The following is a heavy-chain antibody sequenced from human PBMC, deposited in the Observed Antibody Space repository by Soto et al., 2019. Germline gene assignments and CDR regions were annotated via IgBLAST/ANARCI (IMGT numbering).Heavy chain of an antibody. J-gene: IGHJ5*02. D-gene: IGHD2-15*01. CDR1: GFTFSSYG. V-gene: IGHV3-30*18. Sequence: QVQLVESGGGVVQPGRSLRLSCAASGFTFSSYGMHWVRQAPGKGLEWVAVISYDGSNKYYADSVKGRFTIYRDNSKNTLYLQMNSLRAEDTAVYYCAKDYDYCSGGSCYSSGWFDPWGQGTLVTVSS. CDR3: AKDYDYCSGGSCYSSGWFDP. CDR2: ISYDGSNK.